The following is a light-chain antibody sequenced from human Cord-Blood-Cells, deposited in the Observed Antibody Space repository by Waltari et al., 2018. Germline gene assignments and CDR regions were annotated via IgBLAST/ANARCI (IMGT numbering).Light chain of an antibody. CDR3: CSYAGSYTFVV. J-gene: IGLJ2*01. V-gene: IGLV2-11*01. CDR1: SSDVGGYNY. Sequence: QSALTQPRSVSGSPGQSVTIPCTGTSSDVGGYNYVSWYQQHPGKAPKRMIYDVSKRPSGVPDRFSGSKSGNTASLTISGLQAEDEADDYCCSYAGSYTFVVFGGGTKPTVL. CDR2: DVS.